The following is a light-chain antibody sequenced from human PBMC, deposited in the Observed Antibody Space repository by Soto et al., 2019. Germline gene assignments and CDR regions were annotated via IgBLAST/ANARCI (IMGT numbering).Light chain of an antibody. CDR1: SSNIATNT. V-gene: IGLV1-44*01. J-gene: IGLJ3*02. CDR3: AAWDDSLNGPV. Sequence: QSVLTQPPSASGTPGQRVTISCSGSSSNIATNTVNWYQQVPGAAPKLLIFSNNYRPSGVPDRFSGSKSGTSASLAISGLQSEDEADYYCAAWDDSLNGPVFGGGTQLTVL. CDR2: SNN.